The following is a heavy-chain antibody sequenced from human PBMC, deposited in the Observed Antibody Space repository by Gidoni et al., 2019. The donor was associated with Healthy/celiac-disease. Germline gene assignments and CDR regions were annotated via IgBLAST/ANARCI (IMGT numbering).Heavy chain of an antibody. CDR1: GFTFDDYA. CDR2: ISWNSGSI. D-gene: IGHD2-21*01. CDR3: AKDARGEDYFDY. Sequence: EVQLVESGGGLVQPGRSLRPSCADSGFTFDDYAMHWVRQAPGKGLEWVSGISWNSGSIGYADSVKGRFTISRDNAKNSLYLQMNSLRAEDTALYYCAKDARGEDYFDYWGQGTLVTVSS. J-gene: IGHJ4*02. V-gene: IGHV3-9*01.